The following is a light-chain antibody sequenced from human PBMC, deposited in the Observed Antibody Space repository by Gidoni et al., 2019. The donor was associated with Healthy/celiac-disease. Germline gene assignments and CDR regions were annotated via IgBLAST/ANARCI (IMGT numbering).Light chain of an antibody. CDR2: GAS. J-gene: IGKJ1*01. V-gene: IGKV3-20*01. CDR3: QQYGSSSWT. CDR1: QSVSSSY. Sequence: RASQSVSSSYLAWYQQKPGQAPRLLIYGASSRATGIPDRFSGSGSGTDFTLTISRLEPEDFAVYYCQQYGSSSWTFGQGTKVEIK.